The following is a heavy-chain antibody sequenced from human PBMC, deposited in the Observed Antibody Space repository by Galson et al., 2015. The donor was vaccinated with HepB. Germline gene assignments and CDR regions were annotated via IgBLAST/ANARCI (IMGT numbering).Heavy chain of an antibody. J-gene: IGHJ3*02. V-gene: IGHV3-23*01. Sequence: SLRLSCAASGFTFSSYGMRWVRQAPGKGLEWVSAISGSGGSTYYADSVKGRFTIPRDNSKNTLYLQMNSLRAEDTAVYYCAKDIGGSSGYYQDDAFDIWGQGTMVTVSS. CDR2: ISGSGGST. D-gene: IGHD3-22*01. CDR3: AKDIGGSSGYYQDDAFDI. CDR1: GFTFSSYG.